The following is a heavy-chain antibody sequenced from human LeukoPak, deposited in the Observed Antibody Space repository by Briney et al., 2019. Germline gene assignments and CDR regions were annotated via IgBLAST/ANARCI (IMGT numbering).Heavy chain of an antibody. CDR3: ARYDLIGRYYLDY. CDR1: GYTFTAYY. CDR2: INPISGDT. J-gene: IGHJ4*02. Sequence: ASVKVSCKASGYTFTAYYIHWMRRAPGQGLEWMGWINPISGDTGYAQKFLGRVTVTRDRSISAVYMEFSRLSSDDTAVYYCARYDLIGRYYLDYWGQGTLVTVSS. D-gene: IGHD5-12*01. V-gene: IGHV1-2*02.